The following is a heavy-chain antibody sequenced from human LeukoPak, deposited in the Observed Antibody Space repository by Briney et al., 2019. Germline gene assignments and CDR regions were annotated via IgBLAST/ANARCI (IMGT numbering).Heavy chain of an antibody. CDR3: ARAKTRYCSSTSCYTGPFDY. CDR2: INHSGST. J-gene: IGHJ4*02. D-gene: IGHD2-2*02. Sequence: PSETLSLTCTVSGGSISSYYWSWIWQPPGKGLEWIGEINHSGSTNYNPSLKSRVTISVDTSKNQFSLKLSSVTAADTAVYYCARAKTRYCSSTSCYTGPFDYWGQGTLGTVSS. V-gene: IGHV4-34*01. CDR1: GGSISSYY.